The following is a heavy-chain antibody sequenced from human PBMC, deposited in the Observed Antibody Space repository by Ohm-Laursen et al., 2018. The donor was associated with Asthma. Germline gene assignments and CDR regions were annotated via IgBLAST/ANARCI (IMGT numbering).Heavy chain of an antibody. CDR1: GYSFTSSW. CDR2: IDPSDSYT. V-gene: IGHV5-10-1*01. J-gene: IGHJ4*02. D-gene: IGHD3-22*01. Sequence: GESLRISCKGSGYSFTSSWISWVRQMPGKGLEWMGRIDPSDSYTSYSPSFQGHVTISADKSISTAYLQWSSLKASDTAMYYCARSERIVYYYESGGSYFDYWGQGTLVTVSS. CDR3: ARSERIVYYYESGGSYFDY.